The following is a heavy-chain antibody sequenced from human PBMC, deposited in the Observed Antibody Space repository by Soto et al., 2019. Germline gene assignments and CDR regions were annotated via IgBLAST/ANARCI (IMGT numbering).Heavy chain of an antibody. CDR3: AKFRGPSYSYYSMDV. D-gene: IGHD3-16*01. J-gene: IGHJ6*03. Sequence: EVQLLESGGGLVQPGGSLRLSCAASGFTFGAYAMNWLRQAPGRGLECVSFISGSGRTTYYADSVKGRFTVSRDNSKNTLYLQMNSLSAEDTALHYCAKFRGPSYSYYSMDVWAKGTTVTVSS. CDR1: GFTFGAYA. CDR2: ISGSGRTT. V-gene: IGHV3-23*01.